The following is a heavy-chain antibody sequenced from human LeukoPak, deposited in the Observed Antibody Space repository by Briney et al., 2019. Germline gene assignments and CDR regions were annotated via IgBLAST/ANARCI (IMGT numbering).Heavy chain of an antibody. Sequence: GESLKISCKGSGYSFTSYWIGWERQMPGKGLEWMGIIYPGDSDTRYSPSFQGQVTISADKSISTAYLQWSSLKASDTAMYYCARHRWPVRRVSYYFDYWGQGTLVTVSS. J-gene: IGHJ4*02. CDR3: ARHRWPVRRVSYYFDY. V-gene: IGHV5-51*01. CDR2: IYPGDSDT. D-gene: IGHD4-23*01. CDR1: GYSFTSYW.